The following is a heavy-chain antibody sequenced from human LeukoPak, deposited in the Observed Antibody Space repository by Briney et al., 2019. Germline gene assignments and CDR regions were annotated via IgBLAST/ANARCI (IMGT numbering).Heavy chain of an antibody. J-gene: IGHJ4*02. CDR1: GFTLDDYG. CDR2: INWNGGST. Sequence: GESLRLSCAASGFTLDDYGMSWVRHAPGKGLEWDSVINWNGGSTGYADSVKGRFTISRDNAKNSLYLQMNSLRAEDTALYYCARDDSSSWWGYFDYWGQGTLVTVSS. CDR3: ARDDSSSWWGYFDY. V-gene: IGHV3-20*04. D-gene: IGHD6-13*01.